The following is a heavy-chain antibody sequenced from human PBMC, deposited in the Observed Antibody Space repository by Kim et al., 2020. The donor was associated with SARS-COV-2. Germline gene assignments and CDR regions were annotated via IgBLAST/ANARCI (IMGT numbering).Heavy chain of an antibody. CDR1: GFTFSSYW. D-gene: IGHD6-13*01. V-gene: IGHV3-7*03. Sequence: GGSLRLSCAASGFTFSSYWMSWVRQAPGKGLEWVANIKQDGSEKYYVDSVKGRFTISRDNAKNSLYLQMNSLRAEDTAVYYCARGAGQQLIPFAYWGQGTLVTVSS. CDR2: IKQDGSEK. J-gene: IGHJ4*02. CDR3: ARGAGQQLIPFAY.